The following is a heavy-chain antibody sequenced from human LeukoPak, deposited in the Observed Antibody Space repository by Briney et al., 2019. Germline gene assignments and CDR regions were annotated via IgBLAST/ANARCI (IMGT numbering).Heavy chain of an antibody. D-gene: IGHD3-3*01. CDR2: VDPSGGST. CDR3: ARVRAWTDLWSDYGLDV. V-gene: IGHV1-46*01. Sequence: ASVKVSCKASGYTFSDYYIHWARQAPGQGLEWMGIVDPSGGSTTSAQKFHGRVTMATDTSARTVHMELRSLTSEDTAVYYCARVRAWTDLWSDYGLDVWGRGTTVTVSS. CDR1: GYTFSDYY. J-gene: IGHJ6*02.